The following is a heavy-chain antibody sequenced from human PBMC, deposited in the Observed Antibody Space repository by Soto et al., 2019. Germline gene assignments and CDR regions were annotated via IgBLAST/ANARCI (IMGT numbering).Heavy chain of an antibody. CDR1: GGSISSYY. J-gene: IGHJ1*01. V-gene: IGHV4-59*01. CDR3: ARAAVPAAGRRLMGGFFQY. CDR2: IYYSGST. Sequence: SETLSLTCTGSGGSISSYYWSWIRQPPGKELEWIGYIYYSGSTNYNPSLKSRVTISVDTSKNQFSLKLSSVTAADTAVYYCARAAVPAAGRRLMGGFFQYWGQGTLVPVSS. D-gene: IGHD6-13*01.